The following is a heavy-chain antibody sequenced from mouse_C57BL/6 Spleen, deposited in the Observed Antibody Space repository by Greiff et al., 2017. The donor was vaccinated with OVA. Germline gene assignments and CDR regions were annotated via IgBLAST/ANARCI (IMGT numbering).Heavy chain of an antibody. J-gene: IGHJ3*01. D-gene: IGHD2-13*01. V-gene: IGHV1-39*01. Sequence: VQLQQSGPELVKPGASVKISCKASGYSFTDYNMNWVKQSNGKSLEWIGVINPNYGTTSYNQKFKGKATLTVDQSSSTAYMQLNSLTTEDSAVYNCVREIDRDYTAWFDYWGQGTLVTVSA. CDR3: VREIDRDYTAWFDY. CDR1: GYSFTDYN. CDR2: INPNYGTT.